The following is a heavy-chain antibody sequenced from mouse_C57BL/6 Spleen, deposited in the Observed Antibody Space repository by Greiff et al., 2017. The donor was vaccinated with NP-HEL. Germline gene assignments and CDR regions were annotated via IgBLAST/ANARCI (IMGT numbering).Heavy chain of an antibody. CDR1: GYTFTSYG. Sequence: LVESGAELARPGASVKLSCKASGYTFTSYGISWVKQRTGQGLEWIGVIYPRSGNTYYNEKFKGKATLTADKSSSTAYMELRSLTSEDSAVYFCARSYGSIFDYWGQGTTLTVSS. D-gene: IGHD1-1*01. V-gene: IGHV1-81*01. J-gene: IGHJ2*01. CDR3: ARSYGSIFDY. CDR2: IYPRSGNT.